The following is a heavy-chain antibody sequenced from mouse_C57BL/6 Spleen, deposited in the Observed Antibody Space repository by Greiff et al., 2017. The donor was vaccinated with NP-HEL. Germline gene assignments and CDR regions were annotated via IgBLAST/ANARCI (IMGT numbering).Heavy chain of an antibody. Sequence: QVQLQQPGAELVKPGASVKMSCKASGYTFTSYWITWVKQRPGQGLEWIGDIYPGSGSTNYNEKFKSKATLTVDTSSSTAYMQLSSLTSDDSAVYYCARRGFSYYYGSSPYYYAMDYWGQGTSVTVSS. CDR3: ARRGFSYYYGSSPYYYAMDY. D-gene: IGHD1-1*01. CDR2: IYPGSGST. CDR1: GYTFTSYW. V-gene: IGHV1-55*01. J-gene: IGHJ4*01.